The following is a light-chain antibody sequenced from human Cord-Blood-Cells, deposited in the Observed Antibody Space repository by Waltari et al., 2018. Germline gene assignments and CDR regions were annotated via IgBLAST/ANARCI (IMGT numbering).Light chain of an antibody. CDR2: GAS. Sequence: EIVMTPSPATLSVSPGERATLSCRASQSVSSNLAWYQQKPGQAPRLRLYGASTRATGIPARFSGSGYGTEFTLTISSLQSEDFAVYYCQQYNNWPPWTFGQGTKVEIK. V-gene: IGKV3-15*01. CDR1: QSVSSN. J-gene: IGKJ1*01. CDR3: QQYNNWPPWT.